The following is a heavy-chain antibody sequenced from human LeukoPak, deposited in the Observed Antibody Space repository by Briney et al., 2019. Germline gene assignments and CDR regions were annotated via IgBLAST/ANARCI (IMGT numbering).Heavy chain of an antibody. CDR3: ARAALMVRGVPDNWFDP. CDR1: GFTFSSYE. D-gene: IGHD3-10*01. J-gene: IGHJ5*02. V-gene: IGHV3-48*03. CDR2: ISSSGSTI. Sequence: PGGSLRLSCAASGFTFSSYEMNWVRQAPGKGLEWVSYISSSGSTIYYADSVKGRFTISRDNAKNSLYLQMNSLRAEDTAVYYCARAALMVRGVPDNWFDPWGQGTLVTVSS.